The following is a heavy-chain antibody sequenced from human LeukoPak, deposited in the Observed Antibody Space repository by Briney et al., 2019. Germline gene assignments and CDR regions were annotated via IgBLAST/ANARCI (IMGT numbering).Heavy chain of an antibody. CDR3: ARQFSGRFDP. Sequence: KPSETLSLTCTVSGGSISSSDFSWGWIRPPPGKGLEWTGCIYYSGSTNYNPSLKSRVTISVDTSKNQFSLKLSSVTAADTAVYYCARQFSGRFDPWGQGTLVTVLS. J-gene: IGHJ5*02. V-gene: IGHV4-61*05. D-gene: IGHD1-26*01. CDR1: GGSISSSDFS. CDR2: IYYSGST.